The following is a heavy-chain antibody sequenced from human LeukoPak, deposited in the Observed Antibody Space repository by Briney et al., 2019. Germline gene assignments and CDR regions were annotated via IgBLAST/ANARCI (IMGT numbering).Heavy chain of an antibody. Sequence: ASVTVSCTASAYTFTGYYIPWVRQAPGQGLEWMGWINPDSGGTNYAQKFQGRVTMTRDTSISTAYMEVSRLRSDNTAVYYCAREGSGWYGNFDYWGQGTLVTVSS. CDR2: INPDSGGT. CDR3: AREGSGWYGNFDY. CDR1: AYTFTGYY. D-gene: IGHD6-19*01. V-gene: IGHV1-2*02. J-gene: IGHJ4*02.